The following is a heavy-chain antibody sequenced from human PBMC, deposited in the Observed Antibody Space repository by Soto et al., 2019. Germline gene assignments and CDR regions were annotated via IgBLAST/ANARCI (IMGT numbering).Heavy chain of an antibody. CDR1: GDSISSGGYF. CDR3: ARGLRNGDYTDWFDP. V-gene: IGHV4-31*03. CDR2: IYYSGST. J-gene: IGHJ5*02. D-gene: IGHD4-17*01. Sequence: SETLSLTCTVSGDSISSGGYFWSWIRQHPGKGLEWIGYIYYSGSTYYNPSLKSRVTISVDTSKNHFSLKLSSVTAADTAVYYCARGLRNGDYTDWFDPWGQGTLVTVSS.